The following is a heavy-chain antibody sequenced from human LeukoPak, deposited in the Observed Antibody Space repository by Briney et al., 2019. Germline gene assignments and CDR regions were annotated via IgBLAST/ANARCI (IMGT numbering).Heavy chain of an antibody. J-gene: IGHJ6*02. CDR2: IWYDGSNK. Sequence: GGSLRLSCAASGFTFSSYGMHWVRQAPGKGLEWVAVIWYDGSNKYYADSVKGRFTISRDNSKNTLYLQMNSLRAEDTAVYYCAREKVGSGYVYVYYYGMDVWGQGTTVTVSS. CDR1: GFTFSSYG. V-gene: IGHV3-33*01. D-gene: IGHD5-12*01. CDR3: AREKVGSGYVYVYYYGMDV.